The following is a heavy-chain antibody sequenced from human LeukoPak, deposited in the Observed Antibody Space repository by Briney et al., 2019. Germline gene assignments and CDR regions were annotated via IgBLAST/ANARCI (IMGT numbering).Heavy chain of an antibody. CDR2: INSDGSST. CDR1: GFSFSTYW. J-gene: IGHJ4*02. V-gene: IGHV3-74*01. D-gene: IGHD2-2*01. CDR3: ARGYCSSTSCYSAD. Sequence: GGSLRLSCVASGFSFSTYWMHWVRQAPGKGLVWVSRINSDGSSTSYADSVKGRFTISRDNAKNTLYLQMNSLRAEDTAVYYCARGYCSSTSCYSADWGQGTLVTVSS.